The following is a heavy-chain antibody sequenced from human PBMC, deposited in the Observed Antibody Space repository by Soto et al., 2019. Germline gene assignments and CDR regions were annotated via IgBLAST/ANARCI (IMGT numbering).Heavy chain of an antibody. CDR2: VHHSWGS. Sequence: QVQLQESGPGLVKPSETLSLSCTVSGGSISSYYWSWFRQSPGKRMEWIGYVHHSWGSSYNPSLQSRVAISLDTYKSQFSLKVTSVTATDPAVYYCARQGFGQLHGRVEVWGKVTTVTVSS. D-gene: IGHD3-10*01. CDR1: GGSISSYY. V-gene: IGHV4-59*08. CDR3: ARQGFGQLHGRVEV. J-gene: IGHJ6*04.